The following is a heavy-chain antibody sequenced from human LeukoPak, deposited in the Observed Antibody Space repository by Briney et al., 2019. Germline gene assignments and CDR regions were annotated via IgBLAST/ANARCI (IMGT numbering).Heavy chain of an antibody. CDR2: INHSGST. Sequence: SETLSLTCAVYGGSFSGYYWSWIHQPPGKGLEWIGEINHSGSTNYNPSLKSRVTISVDTSKNQFSLKLSSVTAADTAVYYCARGRITIFGVVTPGMDVWGQGTTVTVSS. J-gene: IGHJ6*02. D-gene: IGHD3-3*01. V-gene: IGHV4-34*01. CDR3: ARGRITIFGVVTPGMDV. CDR1: GGSFSGYY.